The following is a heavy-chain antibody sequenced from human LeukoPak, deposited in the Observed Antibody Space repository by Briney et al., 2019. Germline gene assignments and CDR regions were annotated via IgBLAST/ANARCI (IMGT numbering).Heavy chain of an antibody. CDR2: ISPDNGDT. Sequence: GASVKVSCKTSGYTFTGYYIRWVRQAPGQGLEWMGWISPDNGDTNYAQKFQGRITMTRDTSISTAYMELSRLKYDDTAVYYCSRRMAVAATFDYWGQGTLVTVSS. V-gene: IGHV1-2*02. CDR1: GYTFTGYY. CDR3: SRRMAVAATFDY. D-gene: IGHD6-19*01. J-gene: IGHJ4*02.